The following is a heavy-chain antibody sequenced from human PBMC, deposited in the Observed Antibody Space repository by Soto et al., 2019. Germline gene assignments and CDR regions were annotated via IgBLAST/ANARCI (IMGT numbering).Heavy chain of an antibody. Sequence: QVQLQESGPGLVKPSQTLSLTCTVSGGSISIGGYYWCWIRQHPGYGLEWIGYIYYGGSTYYNPSLWIQVTISVESSKNQFPLKLSSVPAEDSAVYYRQKAPNSSVNPFDYWCQATLDRVST. CDR3: QKAPNSSVNPFDY. V-gene: IGHV4-31*01. J-gene: IGHJ4*02. D-gene: IGHD1-1*01. CDR1: GGSISIGGYY. CDR2: IYYGGST.